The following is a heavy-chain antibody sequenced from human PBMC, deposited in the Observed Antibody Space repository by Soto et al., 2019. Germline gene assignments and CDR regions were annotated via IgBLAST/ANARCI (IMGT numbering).Heavy chain of an antibody. V-gene: IGHV4-39*02. CDR3: GRVVEGATRHTDSDS. Sequence: SETLSLTCAVSGVSIHNSHSFWGWIRQPPGKGLEFIGSVYYSGGANYNPSLKGRVTISVGTSNNQFSLRVNSVTAADTAVYYCGRVVEGATRHTDSDSWGQGRLVTVSS. CDR1: GVSIHNSHSF. J-gene: IGHJ5*02. D-gene: IGHD2-15*01. CDR2: VYYSGGA.